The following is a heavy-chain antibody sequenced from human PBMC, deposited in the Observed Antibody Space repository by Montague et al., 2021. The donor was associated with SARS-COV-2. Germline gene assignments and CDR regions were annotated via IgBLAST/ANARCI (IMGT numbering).Heavy chain of an antibody. Sequence: SETLSLTCTVSGGSVSSSGYYWGWIRQPPGKGLEWIGSIYFSGSSYYNPSLKSRVSISVDTSKNQFSLRLSSVTSADTAVYYCARDGQVHGVCLRYWGQGALVTVS. V-gene: IGHV4-39*07. J-gene: IGHJ4*02. CDR2: IYFSGSS. D-gene: IGHD4-17*01. CDR3: ARDGQVHGVCLRY. CDR1: GGSVSSSGYY.